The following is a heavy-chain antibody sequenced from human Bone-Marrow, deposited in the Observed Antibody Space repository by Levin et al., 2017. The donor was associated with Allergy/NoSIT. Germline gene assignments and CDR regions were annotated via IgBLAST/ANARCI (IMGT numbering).Heavy chain of an antibody. V-gene: IGHV2-5*02. Sequence: SGPTLVKPTQTLTLTCTFSGFSLSTSGVGVDWIRQSPGNALEWLALIYWDDDKRYSPSLKSRPTITQDTSNNQVVLTMTNMDPLDTATSYWAHRSGSHLPTKNRGDPWGQGIRVTVAS. CDR3: AHRSGSHLPTKNRGDP. J-gene: IGHJ5*02. D-gene: IGHD1-26*01. CDR2: IYWDDDK. CDR1: GFSLSTSGVG.